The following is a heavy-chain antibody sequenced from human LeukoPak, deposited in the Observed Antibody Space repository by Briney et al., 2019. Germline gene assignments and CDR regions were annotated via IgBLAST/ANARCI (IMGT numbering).Heavy chain of an antibody. V-gene: IGHV1-69*05. D-gene: IGHD2-15*01. CDR3: VREARESGGFDY. Sequence: SVKVSCKASGGTFSSYAISWARQAPGKGLEWMGGIIPMFGTASYAQKFQGRVTITTDESTTTAYIELSSLRAEDTAVYYCVREARESGGFDYWGQGTLVTVSS. J-gene: IGHJ4*02. CDR1: GGTFSSYA. CDR2: IIPMFGTA.